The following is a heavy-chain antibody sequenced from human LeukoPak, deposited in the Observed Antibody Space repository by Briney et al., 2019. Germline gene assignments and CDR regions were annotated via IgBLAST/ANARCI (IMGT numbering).Heavy chain of an antibody. D-gene: IGHD2-8*01. CDR3: SRENGAFSPFGY. J-gene: IGHJ4*02. V-gene: IGHV4-4*02. CDR1: GGSISNTNW. Sequence: SSETLSLTCGVSGGSISNTNWWSWVRQPPGQGLEWIGEISLTGLTHYDPSLESRVTVSLDKSKNQLSLNLTSVTASDTAVYYCSRENGAFSPFGYWGQGTLVTVLS. CDR2: ISLTGLT.